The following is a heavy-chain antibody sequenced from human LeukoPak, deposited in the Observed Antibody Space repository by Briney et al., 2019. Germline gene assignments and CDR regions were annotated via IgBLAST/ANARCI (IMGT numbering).Heavy chain of an antibody. CDR2: INHSGST. J-gene: IGHJ3*02. CDR1: GGPFSGYY. CDR3: ARRSGTYHAFDI. V-gene: IGHV4-34*01. Sequence: SETLSLTCAVYGGPFSGYYWSWIRQPPGKGLEWIGEINHSGSTNYNPSLKSRVTISIDTSKNQFSLELRSVTAADTAVFYCARRSGTYHAFDIWGQGTMVTVSS. D-gene: IGHD1-26*01.